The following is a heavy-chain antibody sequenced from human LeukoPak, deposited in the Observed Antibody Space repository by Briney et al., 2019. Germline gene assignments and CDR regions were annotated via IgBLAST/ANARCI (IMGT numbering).Heavy chain of an antibody. CDR1: GYTLSGYG. CDR2: ITTYSGNR. CDR3: ARDCSNGVCFPRDY. D-gene: IGHD2-8*01. Sequence: ASVKVSCKASGYTLSGYGISWVRQAPGQGLEWVGWITTYSGNRKYSEKFQGRVTMTTDTSTSTYYMEMRSLRSDDTAIYSCARDCSNGVCFPRDYWGQGTLVTVST. V-gene: IGHV1-18*01. J-gene: IGHJ4*02.